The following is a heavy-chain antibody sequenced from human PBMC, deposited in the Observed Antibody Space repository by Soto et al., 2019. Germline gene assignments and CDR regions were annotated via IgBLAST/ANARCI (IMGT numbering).Heavy chain of an antibody. V-gene: IGHV1-2*04. CDR1: GYTFTGYY. Sequence: ASVKVSCKASGYTFTGYYMHWVRQAPGQGLEWMGRINPNSGGTNYAQKFQGWVTMTRDTSISTAYMELSRLRSDDTAVYYCARGAVDTPTYYYYGMDVWGQGTTVTVSS. CDR3: ARGAVDTPTYYYYGMDV. CDR2: INPNSGGT. J-gene: IGHJ6*02. D-gene: IGHD2-15*01.